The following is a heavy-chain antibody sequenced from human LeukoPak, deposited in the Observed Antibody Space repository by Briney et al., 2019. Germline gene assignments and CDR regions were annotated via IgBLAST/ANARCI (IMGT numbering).Heavy chain of an antibody. CDR3: ARNKGDYYDSSGYYYDY. CDR2: IYYSGST. D-gene: IGHD3-22*01. V-gene: IGHV4-39*01. Sequence: SKTLSLTCTVSGGSISSSSYYWGWIRQPPGKGLEWIGSIYYSGSTYYNPSLKSRVTISVDTSKNQFSLKLSSVTAADTAVYYCARNKGDYYDSSGYYYDYWGQGTLVTVSS. J-gene: IGHJ4*02. CDR1: GGSISSSSYY.